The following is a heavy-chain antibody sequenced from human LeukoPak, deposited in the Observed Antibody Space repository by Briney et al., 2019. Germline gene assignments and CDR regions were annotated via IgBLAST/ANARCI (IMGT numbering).Heavy chain of an antibody. D-gene: IGHD5-12*01. V-gene: IGHV1-69*13. CDR2: IIPIFGTA. J-gene: IGHJ6*02. CDR1: GYTFTNYA. Sequence: SATVSCKASGYTFTNYALHWVRQAPGQGLEWMGGIIPIFGTANYAQKFQGRVTITADESTSTAYMELSSLRSEDTAVYYCAQYSGYDSLYYYGMDVWGQGTTVTVSS. CDR3: AQYSGYDSLYYYGMDV.